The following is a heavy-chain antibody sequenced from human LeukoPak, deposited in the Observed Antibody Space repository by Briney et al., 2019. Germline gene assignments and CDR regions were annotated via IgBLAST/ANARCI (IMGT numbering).Heavy chain of an antibody. CDR1: GGSISSYY. CDR2: IYYSGTT. CDR3: ARFPQGGFNYFDY. J-gene: IGHJ4*02. Sequence: SETLSLTCTVSGGSISSYYWNWIRQPPGRGLEWCGYIYYSGTTNYNPSLKSRVTISVDTSKNQLSLKLSSVTAADTAVYYCARFPQGGFNYFDYWGQGTLVTVSS. D-gene: IGHD5-24*01. V-gene: IGHV4-59*01.